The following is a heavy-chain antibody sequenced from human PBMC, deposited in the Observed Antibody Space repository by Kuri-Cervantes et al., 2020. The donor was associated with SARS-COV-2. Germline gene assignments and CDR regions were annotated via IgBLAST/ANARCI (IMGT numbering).Heavy chain of an antibody. CDR2: IYYSGST. V-gene: IGHV4-39*01. D-gene: IGHD5-18*01. CDR3: ASQVDTAMAFDY. J-gene: IGHJ4*02. CDR1: GGSISSSSYY. Sequence: GSLRPSCTVSGGSISSSSYYWGWIRQPPGKGLEWIGSIYYSGSTYYNPSLKSRVTISVDTSKNQFSLKLSSVTAADTAVYYCASQVDTAMAFDYWGQGTLVTVSS.